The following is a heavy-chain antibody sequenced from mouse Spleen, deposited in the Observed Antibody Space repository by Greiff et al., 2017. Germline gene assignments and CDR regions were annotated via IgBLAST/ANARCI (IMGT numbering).Heavy chain of an antibody. CDR3: ARSYYGRDYFDY. CDR1: GYSITRDY. D-gene: IGHD1-1*01. J-gene: IGHJ2*01. V-gene: IGHV3-8*01. CDR2: ISHSGST. Sequence: EVQLQQSGPGLAKPSQTLSLTCSVTGYSITRDYWNWIREFPGNKLEYMGYISHSGSTYYNPSLKSRISISRDTSKNQYFLNLNSVTTEDTATYCCARSYYGRDYFDYWGQGTILTGSS.